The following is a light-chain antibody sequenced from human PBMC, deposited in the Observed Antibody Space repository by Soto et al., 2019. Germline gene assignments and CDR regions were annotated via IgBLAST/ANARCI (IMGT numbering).Light chain of an antibody. CDR1: HSISTW. CDR3: QEYTTYSRT. V-gene: IGKV1-5*01. J-gene: IGKJ1*01. Sequence: DIQMTQSPSTLSASVGDRVTITCRASHSISTWLAWYQQKPGKAPKVLIYDASTLASGVPSRFSGGGSGTEFTLSITSLQPDDFSTYYCQEYTTYSRTFGQGTKVEVK. CDR2: DAS.